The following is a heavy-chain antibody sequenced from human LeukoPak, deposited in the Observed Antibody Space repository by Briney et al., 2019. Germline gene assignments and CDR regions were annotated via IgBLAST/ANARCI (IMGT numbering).Heavy chain of an antibody. CDR1: GFTFNTFG. J-gene: IGHJ4*02. Sequence: GGSLRLSCAASGFTFNTFGMNWVRQAPGKGLEWVSSISSSSRYMYYVDSVRGRFTISRDNAKNALYLQMNSLRVEDTAVYYCARDKFGGTDYWGQGTLVTVSS. V-gene: IGHV3-21*01. CDR2: ISSSSRYM. CDR3: ARDKFGGTDY. D-gene: IGHD3-16*01.